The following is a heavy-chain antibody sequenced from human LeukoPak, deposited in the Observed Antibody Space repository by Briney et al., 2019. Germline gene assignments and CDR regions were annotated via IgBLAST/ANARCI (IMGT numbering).Heavy chain of an antibody. CDR1: GFTFSSYA. D-gene: IGHD3-9*01. J-gene: IGHJ2*01. V-gene: IGHV3-23*01. CDR2: IRGGGGST. Sequence: GGSLRLSCAASGFTFSSYAMSWVRQAPGKGLEWVSAIRGGGGSTFYAGSVKGRFTVSRDNSKNTFFVQMNSLRADDTAVYYCAKVDSFWYFDLWGRGTLVTVSS. CDR3: AKVDSFWYFDL.